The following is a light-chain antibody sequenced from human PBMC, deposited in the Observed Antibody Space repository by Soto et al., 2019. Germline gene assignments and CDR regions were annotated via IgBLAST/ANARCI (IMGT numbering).Light chain of an antibody. CDR1: SSNIGAGYD. CDR3: AAWDDNLSGFYV. CDR2: GNS. J-gene: IGLJ1*01. Sequence: QSVLTQPPSVSGAPGQRVTISCTGSSSNIGAGYDVHWYQQLPGTAPKLLIYGNSNRPSGVPDRFSGSKSGTSASLAISGLRSEDEADYYCAAWDDNLSGFYVFGAGTKVT. V-gene: IGLV1-40*01.